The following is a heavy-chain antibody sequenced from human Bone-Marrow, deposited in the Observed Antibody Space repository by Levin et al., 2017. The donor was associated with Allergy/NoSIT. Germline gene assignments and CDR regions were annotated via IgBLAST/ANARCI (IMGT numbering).Heavy chain of an antibody. CDR2: ISSGSSTI. Sequence: PGESLKISCAASGFTFSSYSMNWVRQAPGKGLEWVSYISSGSSTIYYADSVKGRFTISRDNAKNSLYLQMNSLRDEDTAVYYCARGFRPLDYWGRGTLVTVSS. V-gene: IGHV3-48*02. CDR3: ARGFRPLDY. J-gene: IGHJ4*02. CDR1: GFTFSSYS.